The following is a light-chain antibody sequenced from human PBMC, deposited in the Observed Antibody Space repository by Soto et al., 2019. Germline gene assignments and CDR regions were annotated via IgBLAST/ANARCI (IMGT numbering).Light chain of an antibody. CDR1: QSVSSSY. Sequence: EIVLTQSPGTLSLSPGERATLSSSASQSVSSSYLAWYQQKPGQAPRLLIYGASSRATGIPDRFSGSGSGTDFTLTISRLEPEDFAVYYCQQYGSSPWGFGQGTKVDIK. J-gene: IGKJ1*01. CDR2: GAS. V-gene: IGKV3-20*01. CDR3: QQYGSSPWG.